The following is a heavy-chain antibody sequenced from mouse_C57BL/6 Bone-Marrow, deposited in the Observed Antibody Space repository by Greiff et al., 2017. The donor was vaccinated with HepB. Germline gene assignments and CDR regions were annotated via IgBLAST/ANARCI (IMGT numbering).Heavy chain of an antibody. CDR3: ARKVKDSSSYYAMDY. CDR1: GYTFTDYY. V-gene: IGHV1-76*01. D-gene: IGHD1-1*01. CDR2: IYPGSGNT. Sequence: VQLQQSGAELVRPGASVKLSCKASGYTFTDYYINWVKQRPGQGLEWIARIYPGSGNTYYNEKFKGKATLTAEKSSSTAYMQLSSLTSEDSAVYFCARKVKDSSSYYAMDYWGQGTSVTVSS. J-gene: IGHJ4*01.